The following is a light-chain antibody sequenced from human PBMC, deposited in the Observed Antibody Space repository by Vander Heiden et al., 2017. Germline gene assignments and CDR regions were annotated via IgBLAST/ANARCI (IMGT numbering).Light chain of an antibody. CDR1: SSDVGGYNY. CDR3: SSFTRSSTWV. CDR2: DVS. Sequence: QSALTQPASVSGSPGQSHTISCTGTSSDVGGYNYVSWYRQHSGKAPKLLIYDVSVRPSGVSNRFSGSKSGITASLTISGLQAEDEADYYCSSFTRSSTWVFGGGTKLTVL. J-gene: IGLJ3*02. V-gene: IGLV2-14*03.